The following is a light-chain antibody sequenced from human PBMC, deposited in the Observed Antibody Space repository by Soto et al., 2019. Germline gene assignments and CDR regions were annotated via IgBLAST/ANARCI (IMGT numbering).Light chain of an antibody. V-gene: IGKV2-28*01. CDR3: MQARQPPL. J-gene: IGKJ4*01. CDR1: QSLLHSNGYNY. CDR2: LGS. Sequence: DIVMTQSPLSLPVTPGEPASIACRSSQSLLHSNGYNYLDWYLQKPGQSPQLLIYLGSNRASGVPDRFSGSGSGKDFTLKISSVEAEDVGVYYCMQARQPPLFGCGTKVDIX.